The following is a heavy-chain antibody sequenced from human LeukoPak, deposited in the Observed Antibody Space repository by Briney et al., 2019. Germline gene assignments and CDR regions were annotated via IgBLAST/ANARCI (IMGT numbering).Heavy chain of an antibody. Sequence: SETLSLTCTVSGGSISSSSYYWGWIRQPPGKGLEWIGSIYYSGSTYYNPSLKSRVTISVDTSKNQFSLKLSSVTAADTAVYYCARGNSGYDTSFYYYYYMDVWGKGTTVTISS. J-gene: IGHJ6*03. CDR3: ARGNSGYDTSFYYYYYMDV. V-gene: IGHV4-39*07. CDR1: GGSISSSSYY. CDR2: IYYSGST. D-gene: IGHD5-12*01.